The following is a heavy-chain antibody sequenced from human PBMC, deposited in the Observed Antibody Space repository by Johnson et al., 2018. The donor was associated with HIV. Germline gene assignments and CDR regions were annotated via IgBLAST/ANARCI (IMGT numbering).Heavy chain of an antibody. D-gene: IGHD6-13*01. V-gene: IGHV3-33*08. CDR1: GLSFSNFG. J-gene: IGHJ3*02. Sequence: QVQLVESGGGVVQPGKSLTLSCVVSGLSFSNFGIHWVRQAPGKGPEWVAVISFAGNLKKYADSVKGRFTISRDNSKNTLYLQMNSLRAEDTALYYCARDVIAAAGTGAFDIWGQGTMVTVSS. CDR3: ARDVIAAAGTGAFDI. CDR2: ISFAGNLK.